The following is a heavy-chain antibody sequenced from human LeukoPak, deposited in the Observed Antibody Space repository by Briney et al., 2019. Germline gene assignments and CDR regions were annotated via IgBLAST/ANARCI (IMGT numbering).Heavy chain of an antibody. J-gene: IGHJ6*03. Sequence: SETLSLTCAISGGSITSSNWWTWVRQPPGKGLEWVGEIHLRGNTNYNPSLESRVSISVDESKTQLSLRLESVTAADTAVYYCARSYYDFWSGYSSYYYYYMDVWGKGTTVTVSS. V-gene: IGHV4-4*02. CDR3: ARSYYDFWSGYSSYYYYYMDV. CDR2: IHLRGNT. CDR1: GGSITSSNW. D-gene: IGHD3-3*01.